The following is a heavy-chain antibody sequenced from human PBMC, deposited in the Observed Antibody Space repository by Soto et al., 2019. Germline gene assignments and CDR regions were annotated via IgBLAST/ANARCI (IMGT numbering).Heavy chain of an antibody. V-gene: IGHV1-69*01. J-gene: IGHJ6*02. CDR1: GGTFSSYA. CDR3: ARSQGSSTSLEIYYYYYYGMDV. Sequence: QVQLVQSGAEVKKPGSSVKVSCKASGGTFSSYAISWVRQAPGQRLEWMGGIIPIPGTANYAQKFQGRVTITADESTSTADMELSSMRSEDTAVYYCARSQGSSTSLEIYYYYYYGMDVWGQGTTVTVSS. D-gene: IGHD2-2*01. CDR2: IIPIPGTA.